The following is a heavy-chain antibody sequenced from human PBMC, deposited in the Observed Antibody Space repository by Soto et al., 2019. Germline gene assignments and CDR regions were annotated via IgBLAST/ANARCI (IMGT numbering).Heavy chain of an antibody. V-gene: IGHV1-69*13. CDR3: ARGPPLSRPRGYSYGFNWFDP. J-gene: IGHJ5*02. CDR1: GGTFSSYS. CDR2: IIPIFGTA. Sequence: SVKVSCKASGGTFSSYSISWVPQAPGQGLEWMGGIIPIFGTANYAQKFQGRVTITADESTSTAYMELSSLRSEDTAVYYCARGPPLSRPRGYSYGFNWFDPWGQGTLVTVSS. D-gene: IGHD5-18*01.